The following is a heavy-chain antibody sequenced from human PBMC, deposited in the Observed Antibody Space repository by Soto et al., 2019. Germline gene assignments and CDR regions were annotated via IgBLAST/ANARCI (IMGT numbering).Heavy chain of an antibody. CDR3: ARDPCSSTSCYAATYDYMDV. Sequence: GGSLRLSCAASGFTFSSYGMHWVRQAPGKGLEWVAVIWYDGSNKYYADSVKGRFTISRDNSKNTLYLQMNSLRAEDTAVYYCARDPCSSTSCYAATYDYMDVWGKGTTVTVSS. D-gene: IGHD2-2*01. V-gene: IGHV3-33*01. CDR1: GFTFSSYG. CDR2: IWYDGSNK. J-gene: IGHJ6*03.